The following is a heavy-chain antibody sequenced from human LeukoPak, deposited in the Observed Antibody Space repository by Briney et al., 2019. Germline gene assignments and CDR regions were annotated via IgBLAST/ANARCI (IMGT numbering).Heavy chain of an antibody. CDR2: INHSGGT. D-gene: IGHD2-21*01. Sequence: PSETLSLTCTVSGGSVNSGRYYWSWIRQPPGKGLEWIGEINHSGGTNYNPSLKSRVTISVDTSKNQFSLKLSSVTAADTAVYYCARGKVLLASYYYYYMDVWGKGTTVTVSS. CDR1: GGSVNSGRYY. J-gene: IGHJ6*03. CDR3: ARGKVLLASYYYYYMDV. V-gene: IGHV4-39*07.